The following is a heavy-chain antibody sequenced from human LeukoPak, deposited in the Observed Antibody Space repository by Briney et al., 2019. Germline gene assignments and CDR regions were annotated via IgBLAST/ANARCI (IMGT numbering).Heavy chain of an antibody. CDR2: IHYSGST. CDR3: ARGGYYYDSSGYYYFDY. Sequence: PSETLSLTCTVSGGSISSGDYYWSWIRQPPGKGLEWIGYIHYSGSTYYNPSLKSRVTISVDTSKNQFSLKLSSVTAADTAVYYCARGGYYYDSSGYYYFDYWGQGTLVTVSS. V-gene: IGHV4-30-4*01. J-gene: IGHJ4*02. CDR1: GGSISSGDYY. D-gene: IGHD3-22*01.